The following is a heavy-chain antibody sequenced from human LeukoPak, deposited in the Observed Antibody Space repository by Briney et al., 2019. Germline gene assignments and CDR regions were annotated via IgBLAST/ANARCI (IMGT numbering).Heavy chain of an antibody. D-gene: IGHD3-9*01. J-gene: IGHJ4*02. CDR3: ATGGPYDILTGYYFDY. V-gene: IGHV1-24*01. CDR1: GFTFTSH. CDR2: FDPEDGET. Sequence: ASVKVSCKASGFTFTSHDYNWVRQAPGKGLEWMGGFDPEDGETIYAQKFQGRVTMTEDTSTDTAYMELSSLRSEDTAVYYCATGGPYDILTGYYFDYWGQGTLVTVSS.